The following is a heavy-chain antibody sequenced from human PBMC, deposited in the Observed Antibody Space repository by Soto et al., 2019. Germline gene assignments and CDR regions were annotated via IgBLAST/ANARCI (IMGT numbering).Heavy chain of an antibody. CDR1: GFTFTSYG. V-gene: IGHV3-30*03. CDR2: ISYDGGLQ. CDR3: VSDRGYGHASVPYS. Sequence: AHLVESGGGVVQPGRSLRLSCAASGFTFTSYGMHWVRQAPGTRLEWVAVISYDGGLQHYADSVKGRFTISRDNSKNMVLLHMNSLRAEDTAVYYCVSDRGYGHASVPYSWGQGTLVSVSS. D-gene: IGHD5-18*01. J-gene: IGHJ4*02.